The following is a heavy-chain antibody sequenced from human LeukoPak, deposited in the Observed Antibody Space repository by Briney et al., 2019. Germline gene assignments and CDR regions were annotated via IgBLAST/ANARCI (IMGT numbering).Heavy chain of an antibody. CDR3: ARGLHGSKGIFDY. Sequence: SETLSLTCTVSGGSINYYYWSWIRQPPGKGLEWIGYIYYSGSTSYNPSLKSRVTISVDTSKNQFSLKLNSVTAADTALYYCARGLHGSKGIFDYWGQGTLVTVSS. CDR2: IYYSGST. V-gene: IGHV4-59*01. D-gene: IGHD3-10*01. J-gene: IGHJ4*02. CDR1: GGSINYYY.